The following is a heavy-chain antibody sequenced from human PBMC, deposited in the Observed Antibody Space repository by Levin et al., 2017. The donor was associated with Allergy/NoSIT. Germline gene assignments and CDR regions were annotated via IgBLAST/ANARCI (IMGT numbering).Heavy chain of an antibody. CDR1: GYTFTGYY. Sequence: RGESLKISCKASGYTFTGYYMHWVRQAPGQGLEWMGWINPNSGGTNYAQKFQGRVTMTRDTSISTAYMELSRLRSDDTAVYYCARWRYSGYDYLRYFDLWGRGTLVTVSS. J-gene: IGHJ2*01. CDR2: INPNSGGT. CDR3: ARWRYSGYDYLRYFDL. V-gene: IGHV1-2*02. D-gene: IGHD5-12*01.